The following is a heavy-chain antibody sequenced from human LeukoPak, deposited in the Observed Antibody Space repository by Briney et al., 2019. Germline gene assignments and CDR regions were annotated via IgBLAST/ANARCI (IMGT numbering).Heavy chain of an antibody. CDR2: ISAYNGNT. CDR3: ARENGGTTDY. D-gene: IGHD3-16*01. J-gene: IGHJ4*02. Sequence: ASVTVSYKASGYTFTSYGISWVRQAPGQGREWMGWISAYNGNTNYAQKLQGRVTMTTDTSTSTAYMELRSLRSDDTAVYYCARENGGTTDYWGQGTLVTVSS. V-gene: IGHV1-18*01. CDR1: GYTFTSYG.